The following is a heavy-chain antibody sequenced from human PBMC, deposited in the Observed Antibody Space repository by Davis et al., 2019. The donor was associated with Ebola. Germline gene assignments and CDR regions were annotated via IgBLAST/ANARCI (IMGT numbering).Heavy chain of an antibody. CDR3: ARVSIYGVRYYYYGMDV. D-gene: IGHD4-17*01. Sequence: MPSETLSLTCAVYGGSFSGYYWSWIRQPPGKGLEWIGSIYYSGSTYYNPSLKSRVTISVDTSKNQFSLKLSSVTAADTAVYYCARVSIYGVRYYYYGMDVWGQGTTVTVSS. V-gene: IGHV4-34*01. J-gene: IGHJ6*02. CDR2: IYYSGST. CDR1: GGSFSGYY.